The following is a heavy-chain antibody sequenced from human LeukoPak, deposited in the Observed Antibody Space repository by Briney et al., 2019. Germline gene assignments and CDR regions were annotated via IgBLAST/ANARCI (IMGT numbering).Heavy chain of an antibody. CDR2: IYYSGST. Sequence: SETLSLTCTVSGGSISSSSYYWGWIRQPPGKGLEWIGSIYYSGSTYYNPSLKSRVTISVDTSKNQFSLKLSSVTAADTAVYYCARRRECRRTDRFDYFDYWGQGALVAVSS. CDR3: ARRRECRRTDRFDYFDY. D-gene: IGHD3-10*01. J-gene: IGHJ4*02. CDR1: GGSISSSSYY. V-gene: IGHV4-39*01.